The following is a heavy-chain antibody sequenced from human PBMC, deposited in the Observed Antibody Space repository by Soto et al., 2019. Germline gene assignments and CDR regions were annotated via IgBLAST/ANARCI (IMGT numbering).Heavy chain of an antibody. J-gene: IGHJ6*03. V-gene: IGHV6-1*01. D-gene: IGHD3-10*01. CDR1: GDSVSSNSAA. CDR2: TYYRSKWYN. CDR3: ARDLTYYMDV. Sequence: PSQTLSLTCTISGDSVSSNSAAWNWIRQSPSKGLEWLGRTYYRSKWYNEHAVSVKSRITIIPDTSKNQFSLQLNSVTPEDTALYFCARDLTYYMDVWGKGTTVTVSS.